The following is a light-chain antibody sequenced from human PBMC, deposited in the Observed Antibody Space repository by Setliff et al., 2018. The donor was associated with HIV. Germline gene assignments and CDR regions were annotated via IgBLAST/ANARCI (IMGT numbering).Light chain of an antibody. CDR3: SSYTSSSPPYV. J-gene: IGLJ1*01. Sequence: QSALTQPASVSGSPGQSITISCTGTSSDVGVYNYVSWYQQHPGKAPKLMISDVSKRPSGVSNRFSGSKSGNTASLTISGLQAEDEADYYCSSYTSSSPPYVFGTGTKVTV. CDR2: DVS. CDR1: SSDVGVYNY. V-gene: IGLV2-14*03.